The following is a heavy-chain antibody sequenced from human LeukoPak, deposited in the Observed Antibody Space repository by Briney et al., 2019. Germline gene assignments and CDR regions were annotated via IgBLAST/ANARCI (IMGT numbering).Heavy chain of an antibody. CDR3: AKDSRWLERGDYFDY. CDR1: GFTFSNNA. Sequence: GGSLRLSCAASGFTFSNNAMSWVRQAPGKGLEWVSAISGSGGNTYYADSVKGRFTISRDNSKNTLFLQMNSLRAEDTAVYYCAKDSRWLERGDYFDYWGQGTLVTVSS. V-gene: IGHV3-23*01. CDR2: ISGSGGNT. J-gene: IGHJ4*02. D-gene: IGHD5-24*01.